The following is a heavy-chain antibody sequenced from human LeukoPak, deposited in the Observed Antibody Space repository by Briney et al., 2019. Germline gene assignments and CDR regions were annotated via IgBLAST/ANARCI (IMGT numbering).Heavy chain of an antibody. J-gene: IGHJ6*02. CDR3: ARDGCSGGSCYWSSHYYYGMDV. Sequence: ASVKVSCKASGYTFTGYYMHWVRQAPGQGLEWMGWINPNSGGTNYAQKFQGRVTMTRDKSISTAYMELSRLRSDDTAVYYCARDGCSGGSCYWSSHYYYGMDVWGQGTTVTVSS. D-gene: IGHD2-15*01. CDR2: INPNSGGT. CDR1: GYTFTGYY. V-gene: IGHV1-2*02.